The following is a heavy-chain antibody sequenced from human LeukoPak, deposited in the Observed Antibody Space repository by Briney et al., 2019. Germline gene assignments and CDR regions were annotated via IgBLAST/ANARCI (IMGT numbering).Heavy chain of an antibody. CDR3: ARPGVPTRSSWYHAEYFQH. CDR2: IKQDGSEK. CDR1: GFTFDDYG. V-gene: IGHV3-7*01. D-gene: IGHD6-13*01. J-gene: IGHJ1*01. Sequence: GSLRLSCAASGFTFDDYGMSWVRQAPGKGLEWVANIKQDGSEKYYVDSVQGRFTISSDNAKNSLYLQMNSLRAEDTAVYYCARPGVPTRSSWYHAEYFQHWGQGTLVTVSS.